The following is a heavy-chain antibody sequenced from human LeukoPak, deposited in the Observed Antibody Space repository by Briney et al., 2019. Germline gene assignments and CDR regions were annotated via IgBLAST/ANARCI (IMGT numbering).Heavy chain of an antibody. J-gene: IGHJ4*02. CDR1: AYVFTGFY. Sequence: ASVKVSCKASAYVFTGFYIHWVRQAPGQGLEWMGWINPNIGDTNYAQKFQGRVTVTRDTSISTAYMELSSLRSDDTAVYYCARDRTGTSLHFDFWGQGTLVIVSS. D-gene: IGHD3/OR15-3a*01. V-gene: IGHV1-2*02. CDR3: ARDRTGTSLHFDF. CDR2: INPNIGDT.